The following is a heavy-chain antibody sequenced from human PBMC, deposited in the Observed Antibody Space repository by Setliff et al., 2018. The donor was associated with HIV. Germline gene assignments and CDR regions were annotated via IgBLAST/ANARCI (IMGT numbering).Heavy chain of an antibody. CDR3: SSQGRRGWWWGGLVS. J-gene: IGHJ5*02. V-gene: IGHV4-39*01. CDR1: GGSISSSSYY. D-gene: IGHD2-8*02. CDR2: IYYSGST. Sequence: SETLSLTCTVSGGSISSSSYYWIWVRQPPGEGLEWIGNIYYSGSTYYNPSLKSRTTISVDTSQNQFSLKLTSVTAADTAVYYCSSQGRRGWWWGGLVSWGQGTLVTVSS.